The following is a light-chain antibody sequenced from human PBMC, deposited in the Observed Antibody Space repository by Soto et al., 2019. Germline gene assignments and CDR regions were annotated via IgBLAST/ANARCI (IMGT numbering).Light chain of an antibody. CDR1: QGIRND. Sequence: AVQMTQSPSSLSASVGDRITITCRASQGIRNDLAWYQQKPGKAPNLLIYAASRLHIGVPSRFSGSGSGTDFTFTITGLQPEDFATYYCLQDNNYPYTFGQGTKVGIK. CDR3: LQDNNYPYT. J-gene: IGKJ2*01. V-gene: IGKV1-6*01. CDR2: AAS.